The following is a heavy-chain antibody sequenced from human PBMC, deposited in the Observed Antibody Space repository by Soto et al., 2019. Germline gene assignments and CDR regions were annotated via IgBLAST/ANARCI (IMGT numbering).Heavy chain of an antibody. CDR3: ARGGNYYYYGMDV. CDR2: IYHSGST. J-gene: IGHJ6*02. V-gene: IGHV4-4*02. CDR1: GGSISSSNW. Sequence: SETLSLTCAVSGGSISSSNWWSWVRQPPGKGLEWIGEIYHSGSTNYNPSLKSRVTIPVDKSKNQFSLKLSSVTAADTAVYYCARGGNYYYYGMDVWGQGTTVTVSS. D-gene: IGHD3-16*01.